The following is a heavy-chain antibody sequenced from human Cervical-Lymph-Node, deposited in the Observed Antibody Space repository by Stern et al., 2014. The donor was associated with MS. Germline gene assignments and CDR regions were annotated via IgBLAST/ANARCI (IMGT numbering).Heavy chain of an antibody. J-gene: IGHJ4*02. Sequence: VHLVESGAEVKKPGASVKVSCKASGCTFTSYHMHWVRQAPGQGLEWMGMINPSVGSTTYATNFQDRFTRTRDTSTSTVYMELSSLRSEDTAMYYCARGHFLPLVWGVIIITDGYLDYWGQGTLVTVSS. CDR1: GCTFTSYH. V-gene: IGHV1-46*01. CDR2: INPSVGST. CDR3: ARGHFLPLVWGVIIITDGYLDY. D-gene: IGHD3-10*01.